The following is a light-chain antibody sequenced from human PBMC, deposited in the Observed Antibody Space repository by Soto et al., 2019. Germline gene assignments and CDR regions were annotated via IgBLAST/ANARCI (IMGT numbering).Light chain of an antibody. V-gene: IGLV2-8*01. CDR3: SSYGGSNPVL. J-gene: IGLJ2*01. Sequence: QSALTQPPSASGSPGQSVTISCTGSSSDVGGYNYVSWYQQHPGKAPKLMIYEVSKRPSGVPDRLSGSKSGDTASLTVAGHQAEDEAAYYCSSYGGSNPVLFGGGTKLTVL. CDR1: SSDVGGYNY. CDR2: EVS.